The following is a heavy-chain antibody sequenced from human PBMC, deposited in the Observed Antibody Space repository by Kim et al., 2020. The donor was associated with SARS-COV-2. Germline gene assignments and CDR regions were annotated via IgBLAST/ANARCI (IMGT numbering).Heavy chain of an antibody. CDR2: IWSDGSNK. D-gene: IGHD1-7*01. V-gene: IGHV3-33*01. CDR3: ARDGVRGTVDALDI. J-gene: IGHJ3*02. CDR1: GVSFSSHG. Sequence: GGSLRLSCAASGVSFSSHGMHWVRQAPGKGLEWVAVIWSDGSNKNYADSVKGRFTITRDNSENTLYLQANSLRADDTAVYYCARDGVRGTVDALDIWGQGTMVTVFS.